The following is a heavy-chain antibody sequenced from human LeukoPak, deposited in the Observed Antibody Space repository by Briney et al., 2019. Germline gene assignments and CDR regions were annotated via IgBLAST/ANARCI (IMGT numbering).Heavy chain of an antibody. Sequence: SETLSLTCTVSGYSISSGYYWGWIRQPPGKGLEWIGSTYHSGSTYYNPSLKSRVTISVDTSKNQFSLKLSSVTAADTAVYYCASNFKMGSGWDWDYFDYWGQGTLVTVSS. CDR2: TYHSGST. CDR1: GYSISSGYY. CDR3: ASNFKMGSGWDWDYFDY. J-gene: IGHJ4*02. V-gene: IGHV4-38-2*02. D-gene: IGHD6-19*01.